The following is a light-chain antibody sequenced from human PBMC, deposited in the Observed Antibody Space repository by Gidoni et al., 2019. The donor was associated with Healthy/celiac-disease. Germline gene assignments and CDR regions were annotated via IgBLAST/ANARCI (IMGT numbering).Light chain of an antibody. Sequence: QSALTQPASVSGSPGQSIPISCTGTSSDVGSYNLVSWYHQHPGKAPKLMIYEVSQRPSRVSNRFSGSKSGNTASLTISGLQAEDEADYYCCSYAGSSTFVVFGGGTKLTVL. CDR1: SSDVGSYNL. V-gene: IGLV2-23*02. CDR2: EVS. CDR3: CSYAGSSTFVV. J-gene: IGLJ2*01.